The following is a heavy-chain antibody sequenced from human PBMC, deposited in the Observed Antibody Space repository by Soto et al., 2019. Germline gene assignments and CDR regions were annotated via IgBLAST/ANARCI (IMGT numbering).Heavy chain of an antibody. D-gene: IGHD2-15*01. J-gene: IGHJ5*02. CDR2: LHSDVST. CDR1: GFTVSSNS. Sequence: GGSLRLSCAVSGFTVSSNSITWVRQAPGQGLEWVSVLHSDVSTYYVDSVRGRFVISRDNSTNTVYLQMNSLRAEDTAIYYCARELGGSWYNWFDPWGQGTLVTVSS. V-gene: IGHV3-53*01. CDR3: ARELGGSWYNWFDP.